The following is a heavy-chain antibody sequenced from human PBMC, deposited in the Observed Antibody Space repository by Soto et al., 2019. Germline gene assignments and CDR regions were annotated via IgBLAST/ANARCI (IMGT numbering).Heavy chain of an antibody. CDR2: ISYDGSNK. V-gene: IGHV3-30*18. Sequence: GGSLRLSCAASGFTFSSYGMHWVRQAPGKGLEWVAVISYDGSNKYYADSVKGRFTISGDNSNNTLYLQMNSLRAEDTAVYYCAKDFWDGYNPYNWFDPWGQGTLVTVSS. D-gene: IGHD5-12*01. J-gene: IGHJ5*02. CDR3: AKDFWDGYNPYNWFDP. CDR1: GFTFSSYG.